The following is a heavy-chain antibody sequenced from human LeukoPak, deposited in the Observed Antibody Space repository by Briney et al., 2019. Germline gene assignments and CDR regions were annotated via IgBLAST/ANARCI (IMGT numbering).Heavy chain of an antibody. CDR2: ISYDGSNK. J-gene: IGHJ4*02. CDR3: AKEAYDILTGNNPYDY. D-gene: IGHD3-9*01. CDR1: GFTFSSYG. V-gene: IGHV3-30*18. Sequence: GGSLRLSCAASGFTFSSYGMHWVRQAPGKGLEWVAVISYDGSNKYYADSVKGRFTISRDNSKNTLYLQMNSLRAEDTAVYYWAKEAYDILTGNNPYDYWGQGTLVTVSS.